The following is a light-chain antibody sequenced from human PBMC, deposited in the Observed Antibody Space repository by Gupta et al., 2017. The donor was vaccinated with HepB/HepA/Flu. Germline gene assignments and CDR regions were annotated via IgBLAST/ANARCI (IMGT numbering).Light chain of an antibody. CDR2: EDF. CDR3: QVWDRDSDHVV. V-gene: IGLV3-21*03. J-gene: IGLJ2*01. Sequence: SYVLIQPPAVSVAPGMTARITCEGSDIGIKSVHWYQQKPGQAPVMVVFEDFDGPSGIPERFSGTNSANTATLTINGVEAGDEADYFCQVWDRDSDHVVFGGGTKLSVL. CDR1: DIGIKS.